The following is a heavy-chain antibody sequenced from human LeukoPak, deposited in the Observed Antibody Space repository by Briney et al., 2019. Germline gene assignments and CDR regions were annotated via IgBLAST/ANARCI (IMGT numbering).Heavy chain of an antibody. J-gene: IGHJ4*02. CDR2: IKEDGSET. CDR1: GFTFKKYW. V-gene: IGHV3-7*01. D-gene: IGHD5-24*01. Sequence: PGGSLRLSCAASGFTFKKYWMNWVRQVPGKGLECLGNIKEDGSETYYADSVKGRFTISRDNPKNLLLLQINSLRVEDTAVYYCARETPRRGETRDGYRWGQGTLVTVSS. CDR3: ARETPRRGETRDGYR.